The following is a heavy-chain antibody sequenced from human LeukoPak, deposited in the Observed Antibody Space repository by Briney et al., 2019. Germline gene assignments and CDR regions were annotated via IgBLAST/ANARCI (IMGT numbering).Heavy chain of an antibody. CDR2: INPSGGST. V-gene: IGHV1-46*01. CDR3: ARVKPNYYDSSAYGTFDI. D-gene: IGHD3-22*01. Sequence: GASVKVSCNASGYTFTTYYMHWVRQAPGQGLEWMGIINPSGGSTSYAQKFQGRVTMTRDTSTSTVYMELSSLRSEDTAVYYCARVKPNYYDSSAYGTFDIWGQGTMVTASS. CDR1: GYTFTTYY. J-gene: IGHJ3*02.